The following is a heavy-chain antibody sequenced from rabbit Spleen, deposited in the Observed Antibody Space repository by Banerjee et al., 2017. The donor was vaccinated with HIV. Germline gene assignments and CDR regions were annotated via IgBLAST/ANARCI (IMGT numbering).Heavy chain of an antibody. CDR3: VRDAGSSGWGSRLDL. Sequence: QEQLKESGGGLVQPGGSLKLSCKASGFDFNVYGLSWVRQAPGKGLEWIGYIDPIFGRTYYASWLNGRFTISSHNAQNTLSLQMNSLTAADTATYFCVRDAGSSGWGSRLDLWGPGTLVTVS. J-gene: IGHJ3*01. CDR2: IDPIFGRT. V-gene: IGHV1S47*01. D-gene: IGHD4-1*01. CDR1: GFDFNVYG.